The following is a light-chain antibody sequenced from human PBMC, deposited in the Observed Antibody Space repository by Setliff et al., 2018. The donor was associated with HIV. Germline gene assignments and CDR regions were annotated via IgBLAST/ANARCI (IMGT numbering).Light chain of an antibody. V-gene: IGKV2-24*01. J-gene: IGKJ2*01. CDR1: QSLVHSDGDTY. Sequence: VLTQTPLSSPVTLGQPASFSCRSSQSLVHSDGDTYLSWLHQRPGQPPRLLVYKVSNRFPGVPDRFTASGAGTDFTLKISAVEAGDVGLYYCTQTTHIPYTFGQGTKVDIK. CDR3: TQTTHIPYT. CDR2: KVS.